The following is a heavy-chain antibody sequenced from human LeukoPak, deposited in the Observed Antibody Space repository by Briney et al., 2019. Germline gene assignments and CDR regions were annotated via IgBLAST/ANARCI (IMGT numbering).Heavy chain of an antibody. D-gene: IGHD5-18*01. J-gene: IGHJ4*02. CDR1: GFSFSSYA. Sequence: GGSLRLSCAASGFSFSSYARSWVRQPPGKGLEWVSSICGSGDNTYYPESVKGRFTISRDNYKNTLFLQMNSLRAEDTAVFYCARRSGYTTGWFFDFWGQGTLVTVSS. CDR3: ARRSGYTTGWFFDF. V-gene: IGHV3-23*01. CDR2: ICGSGDNT.